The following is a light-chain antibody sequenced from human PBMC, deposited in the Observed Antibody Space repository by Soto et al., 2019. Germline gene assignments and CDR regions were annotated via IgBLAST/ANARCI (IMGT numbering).Light chain of an antibody. CDR1: QSLLGSDGKTY. CDR3: MQSVQFPRT. V-gene: IGKV2D-29*01. CDR2: EVS. J-gene: IGKJ4*01. Sequence: DIVMTQTPLSLSVTPGQPASISCNSIQSLLGSDGKTYLSWYLQKPGHPPQLLIFEVSNHFSGVSDRFSGSGSGTDFTLKISRVEAEDVGVYYCMQSVQFPRTFGGGTKVDIK.